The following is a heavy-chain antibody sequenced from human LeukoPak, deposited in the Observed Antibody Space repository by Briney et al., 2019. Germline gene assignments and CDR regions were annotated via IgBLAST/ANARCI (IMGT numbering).Heavy chain of an antibody. V-gene: IGHV4-61*02. CDR1: GGSISSGSYY. CDR3: ARGGGSSWYGYYYYMDV. Sequence: SETLSLTCTVSGGSISSGSYYWSWIRQPAGKGLKWIGRICTSGSTNYNPSLKSRVTISVDTSKNQFSLKLSSVTAADTAVYYCARGGGSSWYGYYYYMDVWGKGTTVTVSS. J-gene: IGHJ6*03. D-gene: IGHD6-13*01. CDR2: ICTSGST.